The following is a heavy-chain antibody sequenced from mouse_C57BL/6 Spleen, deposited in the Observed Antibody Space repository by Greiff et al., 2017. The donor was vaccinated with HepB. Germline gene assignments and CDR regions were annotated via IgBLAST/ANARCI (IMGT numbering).Heavy chain of an antibody. Sequence: QVQLKESGAELVMPGASVKLSCKASGYTFTSYWMHWVKQRPGQGLEWIGEIDPSDSYTNYNQKFKGKSTLTVDKSSSTAYMQLSSLTSEDSAVYYCARGDYGSSPYYFDYWGQGTTLTVSS. J-gene: IGHJ2*01. CDR3: ARGDYGSSPYYFDY. CDR2: IDPSDSYT. CDR1: GYTFTSYW. V-gene: IGHV1-69*01. D-gene: IGHD1-1*01.